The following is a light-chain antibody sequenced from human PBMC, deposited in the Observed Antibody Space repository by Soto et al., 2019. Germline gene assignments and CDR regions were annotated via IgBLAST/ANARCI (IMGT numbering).Light chain of an antibody. CDR1: QILLHSNGYNY. J-gene: IGKJ5*01. Sequence: DIVMTQSPLSLPVTPGEPASISCRSSQILLHSNGYNYLDWYVQKPGQPPQLLIYLDSNRASGVPDRFSASGSGTHFTLKISRVEAEDVGVYYCMQALQTPITFGQGTRLEIK. CDR2: LDS. V-gene: IGKV2-28*01. CDR3: MQALQTPIT.